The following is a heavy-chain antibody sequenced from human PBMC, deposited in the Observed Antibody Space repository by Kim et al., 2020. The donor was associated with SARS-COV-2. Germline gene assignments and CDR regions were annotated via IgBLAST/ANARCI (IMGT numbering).Heavy chain of an antibody. J-gene: IGHJ5*02. V-gene: IGHV4-39*01. CDR3: ARHPGEQYYDILTGYYRLWFDP. D-gene: IGHD3-9*01. Sequence: SETLSLTCTVSGGSISSSSYYWGWIRQPPGKGLEWIGSIYYSGSTYYNPSLKSRVTISVDTSKNQFSLKLSSVTAADTAVYYCARHPGEQYYDILTGYYRLWFDPWGQGTLVTVSS. CDR1: GGSISSSSYY. CDR2: IYYSGST.